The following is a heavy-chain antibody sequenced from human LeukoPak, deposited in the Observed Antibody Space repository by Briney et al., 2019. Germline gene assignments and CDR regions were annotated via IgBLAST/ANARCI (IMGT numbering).Heavy chain of an antibody. CDR1: GFTFSNAW. J-gene: IGHJ4*02. CDR3: TTLVEYYYDSSGYPSDY. CDR2: IKSETDGGTT. Sequence: GGSLRLSCAASGFTFSNAWMSWVRQAPGEGLEWVGRIKSETDGGTTDYAAPVKGRFTISRDDSKNTLYLQMNSLKTEDTAVYYCTTLVEYYYDSSGYPSDYWGQGTLVTVSS. V-gene: IGHV3-15*01. D-gene: IGHD3-22*01.